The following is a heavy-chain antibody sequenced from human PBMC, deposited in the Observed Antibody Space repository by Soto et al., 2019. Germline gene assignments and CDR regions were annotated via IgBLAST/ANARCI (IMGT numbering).Heavy chain of an antibody. D-gene: IGHD3-22*01. Sequence: GGSLRLSCAASGFTFSSYAMSWVRQAPGKGLEWVSAISGSGGSTYYADSVKGRFTISRDNSKNTLYLQMNSLRAEDTAVYYCAKTRITMIVVVDGFDYWGQGTLVTVSS. V-gene: IGHV3-23*01. CDR3: AKTRITMIVVVDGFDY. J-gene: IGHJ4*02. CDR1: GFTFSSYA. CDR2: ISGSGGST.